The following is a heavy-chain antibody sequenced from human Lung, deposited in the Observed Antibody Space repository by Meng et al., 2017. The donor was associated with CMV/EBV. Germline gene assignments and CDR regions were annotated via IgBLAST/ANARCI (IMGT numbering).Heavy chain of an antibody. CDR1: GFTFSSYS. V-gene: IGHV3-21*01. CDR3: ARDPGLDSAAYYDFWSGSPLYYYYGMDV. Sequence: ESXKISXAASGFTFSSYSMNWVRQAPGKGLEWVSSISSSSSYIYYADSVKGRFTISRDNAKNSLYLQMNSLRAEDTAVYYCARDPGLDSAAYYDFWSGSPLYYYYGMDVWGQGXTVTVSS. CDR2: ISSSSSYI. J-gene: IGHJ6*02. D-gene: IGHD3-3*01.